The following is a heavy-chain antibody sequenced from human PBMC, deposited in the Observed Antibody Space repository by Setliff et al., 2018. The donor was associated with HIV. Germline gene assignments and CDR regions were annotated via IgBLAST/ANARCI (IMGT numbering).Heavy chain of an antibody. CDR3: ARDWNGSGRAMDV. CDR1: GFSFSSYS. V-gene: IGHV3-48*01. J-gene: IGHJ6*03. Sequence: GGSLRLSCVASGFSFSSYSMNWVRQTPGKGLEWLSYIFSGSDTADYADSVRGRFTISRDNAKNSLYLQMNSLRAEDTAVYYCARDWNGSGRAMDVWGKGTAVTVSS. D-gene: IGHD3-10*01. CDR2: IFSGSDTA.